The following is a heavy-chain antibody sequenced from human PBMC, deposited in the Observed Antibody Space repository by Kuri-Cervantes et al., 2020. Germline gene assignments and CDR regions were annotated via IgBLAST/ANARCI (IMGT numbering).Heavy chain of an antibody. Sequence: GGSLRLSCAASGFTFSSYSMNWVRQAPGKGLEWVSSISSSSSYIYYAVSVKGRFTISRDNAKNSLYLQMNSLRAEDTALYYCAKDIGGQYSYARNYYYGMDVWGQGTTVTVSS. CDR2: ISSSSSYI. CDR3: AKDIGGQYSYARNYYYGMDV. D-gene: IGHD5-18*01. J-gene: IGHJ6*02. CDR1: GFTFSSYS. V-gene: IGHV3-21*04.